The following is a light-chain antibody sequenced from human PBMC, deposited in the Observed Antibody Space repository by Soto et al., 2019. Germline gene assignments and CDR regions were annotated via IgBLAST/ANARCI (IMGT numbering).Light chain of an antibody. J-gene: IGKJ2*01. CDR3: QQYNSYLYT. CDR1: QSISSW. Sequence: DIQMTQSPSTLSASVGDRVTITCRASQSISSWLAWYQQKPGKAPKLLIYDASSLESGVPSRFSGSGSGTEFTLTTSSLQPHDFATYYCQQYNSYLYTFGQGTKLEIK. V-gene: IGKV1-5*01. CDR2: DAS.